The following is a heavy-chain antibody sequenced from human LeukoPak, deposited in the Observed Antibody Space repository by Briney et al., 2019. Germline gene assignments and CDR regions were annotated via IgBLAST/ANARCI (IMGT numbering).Heavy chain of an antibody. CDR2: INPNSGGT. CDR3: ARDLGRGVYEDY. J-gene: IGHJ4*02. CDR1: GYTFTRYY. V-gene: IGHV1-2*02. Sequence: GASVKVSCKASGYTFTRYYMHWVRQAPGQGLEWMGWINPNSGGTNYAQKFQGRVTMTRDTSISTAYMELSRLRSDHTAVYYCARDLGRGVYEDYWGQGTLVTVSS. D-gene: IGHD5/OR15-5a*01.